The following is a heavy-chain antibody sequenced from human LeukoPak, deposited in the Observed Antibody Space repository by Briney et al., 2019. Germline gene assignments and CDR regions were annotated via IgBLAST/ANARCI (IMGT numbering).Heavy chain of an antibody. CDR2: FHNSGTS. V-gene: IGHV4-59*02. D-gene: IGHD3-16*01. Sequence: PSETLSLTCTVSGGSVTNYYWIWIRQPAGKGLEWIGYFHNSGTSTYNPSLKSRVTISADTSKNQFSLKLNSLTTADTAVYYCTRGAGWLIDYWGQGILVTVSS. CDR1: GGSVTNYY. CDR3: TRGAGWLIDY. J-gene: IGHJ4*02.